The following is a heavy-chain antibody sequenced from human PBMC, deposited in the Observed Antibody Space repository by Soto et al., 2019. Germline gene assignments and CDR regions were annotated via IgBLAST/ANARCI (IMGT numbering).Heavy chain of an antibody. Sequence: ASVKVSCKASGYTFTSYGISWVRQAPGQGLEWMGWISAYNGNTNYAQKLQDRVTMTTDTSTSTAYMELRSLRSDDTSVYYCARDTTYYYDSSGYGWFDPWGQGTLVTVSS. D-gene: IGHD3-22*01. CDR2: ISAYNGNT. J-gene: IGHJ5*02. CDR1: GYTFTSYG. CDR3: ARDTTYYYDSSGYGWFDP. V-gene: IGHV1-18*01.